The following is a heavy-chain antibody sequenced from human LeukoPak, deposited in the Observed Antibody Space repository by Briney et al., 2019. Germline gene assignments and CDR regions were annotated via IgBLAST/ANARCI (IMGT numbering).Heavy chain of an antibody. J-gene: IGHJ4*02. D-gene: IGHD3-3*01. CDR2: IYADGSS. CDR3: ARGYYERT. Sequence: SQTLSLTCTAYGGSVGSDNFYWNWIRQPAGKGLEWIGRIYADGSSTYNPSLKSRVTILVDTSKNQFSLRLSSITAADSAVYYCARGYYERTWGQGTLVTVSS. V-gene: IGHV4-61*02. CDR1: GGSVGSDNFY.